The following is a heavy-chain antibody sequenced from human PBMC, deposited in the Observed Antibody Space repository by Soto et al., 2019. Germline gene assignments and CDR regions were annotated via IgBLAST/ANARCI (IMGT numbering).Heavy chain of an antibody. V-gene: IGHV1-69*06. Sequence: QVQLVQSGAEVKKPGSSVKVSCKASGGTFSSYAISWVRQAPGQGLEWMGGTIPIFGTANYAQKFQGRVTITADKPPSTAYMELSGLRSEDTAVYYWAGGAAPEGWGSYRWEDYWGQGTLVTVSS. CDR3: AGGAAPEGWGSYRWEDY. CDR2: TIPIFGTA. D-gene: IGHD1-26*01. CDR1: GGTFSSYA. J-gene: IGHJ4*02.